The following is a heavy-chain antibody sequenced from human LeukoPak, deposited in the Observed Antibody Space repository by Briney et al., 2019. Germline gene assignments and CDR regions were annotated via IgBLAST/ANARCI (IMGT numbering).Heavy chain of an antibody. Sequence: ASVKVSCKASGYTFTSYDINWVRQATGQGLEWTGWMNPNSGSTGYAQKFQGRVTITRNTSISTAYMELSGLRSEDTAVYYCARGRSTGYPYYFEYWGQGTLVTVSS. D-gene: IGHD5-12*01. CDR1: GYTFTSYD. J-gene: IGHJ4*02. CDR3: ARGRSTGYPYYFEY. V-gene: IGHV1-8*03. CDR2: MNPNSGST.